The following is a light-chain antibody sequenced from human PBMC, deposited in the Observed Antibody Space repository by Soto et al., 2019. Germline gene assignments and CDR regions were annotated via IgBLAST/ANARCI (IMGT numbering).Light chain of an antibody. CDR3: QQYIRFPLT. CDR2: AAS. CDR1: QDMSNY. V-gene: IGKV1-16*01. J-gene: IGKJ4*01. Sequence: DIQMTQSPSSLSASVGDRITSTGLSSQDMSNYLAWFQQKPGEAPKSLIYAASTLQSGVPVRFSGSGSGTTFTLTISGLQPEDFATYYCQQYIRFPLTFGGGTKVDIK.